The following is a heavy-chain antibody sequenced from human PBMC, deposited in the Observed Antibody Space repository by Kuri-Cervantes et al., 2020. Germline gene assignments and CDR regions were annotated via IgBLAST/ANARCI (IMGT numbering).Heavy chain of an antibody. V-gene: IGHV4-34*01. CDR3: AGISVDLYLDYYYMDV. CDR1: GGSFSGYY. D-gene: IGHD2-8*01. CDR2: INHSGST. Sequence: SQTLSLTCAVYGGSFSGYYWSWIRQPPGKGLEWIGEINHSGSTNYNPSLKSRVTISVDTSKNQFSLKLSSVTAADTAVYYCAGISVDLYLDYYYMDVWGKGTTVTVSS. J-gene: IGHJ6*03.